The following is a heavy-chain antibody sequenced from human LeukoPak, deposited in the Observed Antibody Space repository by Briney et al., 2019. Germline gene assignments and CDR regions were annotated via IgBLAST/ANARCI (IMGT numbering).Heavy chain of an antibody. Sequence: EASVKVSCKASGYTFTSYYMHWVRQAPGQGLEWMGIINPSGGSTSYAQKFQGRVTMTRDMSTSTVYMELSSLRSEDTAAYYCARDHERYDILTGYYDYWGQGTLVTVSS. D-gene: IGHD3-9*01. CDR3: ARDHERYDILTGYYDY. J-gene: IGHJ4*02. V-gene: IGHV1-46*01. CDR2: INPSGGST. CDR1: GYTFTSYY.